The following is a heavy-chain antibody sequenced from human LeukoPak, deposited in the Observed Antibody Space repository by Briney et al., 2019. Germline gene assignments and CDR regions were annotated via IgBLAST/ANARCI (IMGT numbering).Heavy chain of an antibody. J-gene: IGHJ4*02. V-gene: IGHV3-30-3*01. Sequence: GGSLRLSCAASGFTFSSYAMHWVRQAPGKGLEWVAVISYDGSNKYYADSVKGRFTISRDNSKNTLYLQMNSLRAEDTAVYYCASTRYFDCWGQGTLVTVSS. CDR2: ISYDGSNK. CDR1: GFTFSSYA. CDR3: ASTRYFDC.